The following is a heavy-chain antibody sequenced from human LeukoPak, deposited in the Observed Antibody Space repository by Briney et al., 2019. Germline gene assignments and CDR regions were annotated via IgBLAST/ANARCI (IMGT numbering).Heavy chain of an antibody. CDR3: ARLTYYYDSSGYLSQPFDY. V-gene: IGHV4-59*08. CDR2: IYYSGST. CDR1: GGSISSYY. J-gene: IGHJ4*02. D-gene: IGHD3-22*01. Sequence: PSETLSLTCTVSGGSISSYYWSWIRQPPGKGLEWIGYIYYSGSTNYNPSLKSRVTISVDTSKNQFSLKLSSVTAADTAVHYCARLTYYYDSSGYLSQPFDYWGQGTLVTVSS.